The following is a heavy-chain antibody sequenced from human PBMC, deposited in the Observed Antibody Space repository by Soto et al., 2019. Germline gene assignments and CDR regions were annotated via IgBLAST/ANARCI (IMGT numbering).Heavy chain of an antibody. V-gene: IGHV3-73*02. Sequence: EVQLVESGGGLVQPGGSLKLSCAASGFTFSGSAMHWVRQASGKGLEWVGRIRSKANSYATAYAASVKGRFTISRDDSKTTADLRMNSLKTEDTAVYYCTGLGGYCSGGCCLPLMVHWVQGTLVTVSS. CDR1: GFTFSGSA. D-gene: IGHD2-15*01. J-gene: IGHJ4*02. CDR3: TGLGGYCSGGCCLPLMVH. CDR2: IRSKANSYAT.